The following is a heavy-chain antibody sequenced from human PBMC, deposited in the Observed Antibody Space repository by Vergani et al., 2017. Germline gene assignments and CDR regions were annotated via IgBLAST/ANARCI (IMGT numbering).Heavy chain of an antibody. CDR3: AGTXARSYYYYYYGMDV. J-gene: IGHJ6*02. CDR2: IIPIFGTA. CDR1: GGTFSSYA. V-gene: IGHV1-69*12. Sequence: QVQLVQSGAEVKKPGSSVKVSCKASGGTFSSYAISWVRQAPGQGLEWMGGIIPIFGTANYAQKFQGRVTITADESTSTAYMELSSLRSEDTAVYYCAGTXARSYYYYYYGMDVWGQGTTVTVSS.